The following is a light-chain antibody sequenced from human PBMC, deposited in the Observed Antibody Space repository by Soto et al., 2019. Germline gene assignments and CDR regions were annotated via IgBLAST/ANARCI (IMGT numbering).Light chain of an antibody. CDR2: DAS. J-gene: IGKJ3*01. V-gene: IGKV1-27*01. CDR1: QGISNS. CDR3: QKYTSAPYT. Sequence: DIQMTQSPSSLSASIGDRVTITCRASQGISNSLAWYQQKPGKGPSLLIYDASTLQSGVPSRFSGSGSGTDFTLTINSLQPEDVATYYCQKYTSAPYTFGPGTKVDIK.